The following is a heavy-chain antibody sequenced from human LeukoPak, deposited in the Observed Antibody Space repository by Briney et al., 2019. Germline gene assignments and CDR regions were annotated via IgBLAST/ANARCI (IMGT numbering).Heavy chain of an antibody. V-gene: IGHV3-15*01. J-gene: IGHJ4*02. Sequence: PGGSLRLSCAAAGFSFSRAWMSWVRQAPGKGLEWVGRIKSKSDGGTTDYAAPVKGRFTISRDDSKNTLFLQMNSLRPEDTAVYYCARGPDYDILADYFDYWGQGTLVTVSS. CDR3: ARGPDYDILADYFDY. D-gene: IGHD3-9*01. CDR1: GFSFSRAW. CDR2: IKSKSDGGTT.